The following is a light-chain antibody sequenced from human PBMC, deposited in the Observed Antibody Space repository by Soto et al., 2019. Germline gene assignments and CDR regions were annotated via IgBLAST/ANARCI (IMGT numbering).Light chain of an antibody. J-gene: IGKJ1*01. CDR3: QQSDPIGT. Sequence: EIVLTQSPGTLSLAPGERATLSCRASQSVTNNYLAWYQHKPGQAPRLLIYGASSRATGIPDRFSARGSGTDFTLTISGLEPEDFAVYYCQQSDPIGTFGPGSKVEI. CDR2: GAS. CDR1: QSVTNNY. V-gene: IGKV3-20*01.